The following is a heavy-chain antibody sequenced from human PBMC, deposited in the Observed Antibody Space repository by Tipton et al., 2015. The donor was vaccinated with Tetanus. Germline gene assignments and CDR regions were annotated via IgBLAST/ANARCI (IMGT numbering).Heavy chain of an antibody. CDR2: INADDGDT. Sequence: QLVQSGAEVKKPGASVKVSCKASGYTFSSFGISWVRQAPGHGLEWMGWINADDGDTKYAQKFQGRVTMTTDTSSTTVYLELRSLRSDDTAVYFCAREGDGSSSEFDYWGQGTLVTVSA. V-gene: IGHV1-18*01. CDR3: AREGDGSSSEFDY. D-gene: IGHD6-6*01. CDR1: GYTFSSFG. J-gene: IGHJ4*02.